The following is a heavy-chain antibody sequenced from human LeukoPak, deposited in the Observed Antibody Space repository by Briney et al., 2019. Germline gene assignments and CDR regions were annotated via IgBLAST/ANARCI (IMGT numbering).Heavy chain of an antibody. D-gene: IGHD5-18*01. CDR3: ARSNPEYSYGQAYYGMDV. V-gene: IGHV3-53*01. J-gene: IGHJ6*02. Sequence: GGSLRLSCAASGFTVSSNYMSWVRQAPGKGLGWVSVIYSGGSTYYADCVKGRFTISRDDSKNTLYLQMKSLRAEDTAVYYCARSNPEYSYGQAYYGMDVWGQGTTVTVSS. CDR2: IYSGGST. CDR1: GFTVSSNY.